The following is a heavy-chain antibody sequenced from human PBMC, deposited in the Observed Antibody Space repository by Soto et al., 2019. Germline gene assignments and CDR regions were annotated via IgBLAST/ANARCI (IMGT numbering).Heavy chain of an antibody. CDR1: GFTFSSYG. D-gene: IGHD2-15*01. V-gene: IGHV3-30*18. CDR3: SKWGDYCSGGSCYSGAFDI. CDR2: ISYDGGNK. J-gene: IGHJ3*02. Sequence: GGSLRLSCAASGFTFSSYGMHWVRQAPGKGLEWVAVISYDGGNKYYADSVKGRFTISRDNSKNTLYLQMNSLRAEDTAVYYCSKWGDYCSGGSCYSGAFDIWGQGTMVTVSS.